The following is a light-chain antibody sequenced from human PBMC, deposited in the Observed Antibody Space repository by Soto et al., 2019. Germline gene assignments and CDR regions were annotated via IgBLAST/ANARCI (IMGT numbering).Light chain of an antibody. J-gene: IGKJ1*01. CDR2: GAS. Sequence: EIVLTQSPGTLSLSPGDRATLSCRASQSVSSSYLAWYQQKPGQAPRLLIYGASSRATGIPDRFSGSGSGTDFTLTMNRLEAEDFAVYFCQQYGSTPWTFGQGTKVEI. V-gene: IGKV3-20*01. CDR3: QQYGSTPWT. CDR1: QSVSSSY.